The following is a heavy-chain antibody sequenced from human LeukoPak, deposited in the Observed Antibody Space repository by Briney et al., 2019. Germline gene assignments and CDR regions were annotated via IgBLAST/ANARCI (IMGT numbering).Heavy chain of an antibody. CDR2: IYTSGST. Sequence: SETLSLTCTVSGGSISSYYWSWIRQPAGKGLEWIGRIYTSGSTNYNPSLKSRVTISVDKSKNQFSLKLSSVTAADTAVYYCARDPRVAAGQGRRGWDWFDPWGQGTLVTVSS. J-gene: IGHJ5*02. D-gene: IGHD6-13*01. CDR3: ARDPRVAAGQGRRGWDWFDP. V-gene: IGHV4-4*07. CDR1: GGSISSYY.